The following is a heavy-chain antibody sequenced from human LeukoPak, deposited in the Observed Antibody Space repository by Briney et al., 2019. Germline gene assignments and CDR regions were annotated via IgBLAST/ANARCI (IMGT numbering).Heavy chain of an antibody. CDR3: ARDIVVVPAAMDAFDI. V-gene: IGHV1-18*01. D-gene: IGHD2-2*01. CDR2: ISAYNGNT. CDR1: GYTFTSYG. Sequence: GASVKVSCKASGYTFTSYGISWVRQAPGQGLEWMGWISAYNGNTNYAQKLQGRVTMTTDTSTSTAYMELRSLRSDDTAVYYRARDIVVVPAAMDAFDIWGQGTMVTVSS. J-gene: IGHJ3*02.